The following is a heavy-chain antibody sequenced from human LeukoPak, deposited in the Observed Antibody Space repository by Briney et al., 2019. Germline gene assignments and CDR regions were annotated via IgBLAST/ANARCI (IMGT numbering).Heavy chain of an antibody. V-gene: IGHV1-2*06. Sequence: ASVKVSCKASGYTFTGYYMHWVRQAPGQGLEWMGRINPNSGGTNYAQKFQGRVTMTRDTPISTAYMELSRLRSDDTAVYYCARAYYDILTGYLYNWFDPWGQGTLVTVSS. D-gene: IGHD3-9*01. CDR2: INPNSGGT. CDR1: GYTFTGYY. CDR3: ARAYYDILTGYLYNWFDP. J-gene: IGHJ5*02.